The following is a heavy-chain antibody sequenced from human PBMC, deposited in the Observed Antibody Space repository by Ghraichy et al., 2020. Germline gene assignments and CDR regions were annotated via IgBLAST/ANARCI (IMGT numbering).Heavy chain of an antibody. CDR2: ISGSGGST. Sequence: GGSLRLSCAASGFTFSSYAMSWVRQAPGKGLEWVSAISGSGGSTYYADSVKGRFTISRDNSKNTLYLQMNSLRAEDTAVYYCAKDILAVAGTSFWFDPWGQGTLVTVSS. V-gene: IGHV3-23*01. D-gene: IGHD6-19*01. J-gene: IGHJ5*02. CDR3: AKDILAVAGTSFWFDP. CDR1: GFTFSSYA.